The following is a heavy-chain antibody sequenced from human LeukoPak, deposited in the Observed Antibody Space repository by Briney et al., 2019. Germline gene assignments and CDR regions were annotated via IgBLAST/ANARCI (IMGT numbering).Heavy chain of an antibody. CDR1: GFTFSSYW. J-gene: IGHJ1*01. Sequence: GGSLRLSCAASGFTFSSYWMHWVRQAPGKGLVWVSLINSDGSSTSYADSVKGRFTISRDNAKNTLYLQMNSLRAEHTAVYYCAPGGYCSGGSCYKEYFQHWSQGTLVTASS. CDR2: INSDGSST. V-gene: IGHV3-74*01. D-gene: IGHD2-15*01. CDR3: APGGYCSGGSCYKEYFQH.